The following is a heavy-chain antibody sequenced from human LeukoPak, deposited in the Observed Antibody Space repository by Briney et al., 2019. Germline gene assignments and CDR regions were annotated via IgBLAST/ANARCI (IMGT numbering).Heavy chain of an antibody. V-gene: IGHV1-18*01. CDR2: VSGYNGNT. J-gene: IGHJ4*02. Sequence: ASVKVSCKASGCTFCRHGITWVRQAPGQGFEWMGWVSGYNGNTNYAQRVQGRVTMTTDTSTNTAYMELRSLRSDGTAVYYCAKDIHPGLDSGASCCFDYWGQGTPVTVSS. CDR1: GCTFCRHG. CDR3: AKDIHPGLDSGASCCFDY. D-gene: IGHD3-22*01.